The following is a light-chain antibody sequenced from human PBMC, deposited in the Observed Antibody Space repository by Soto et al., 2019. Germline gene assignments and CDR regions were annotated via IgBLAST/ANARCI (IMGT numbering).Light chain of an antibody. CDR1: SSDVGAYNY. Sequence: QSVLTQPRSVSGSPGQSVTISCTGTSSDVGAYNYVSWYQQYPGKAPKLMIYDVTKRPSGVPDRFSGSKSGNTASLTISGLQAEDEADYYCSSCAGLFGGGTKLTVL. J-gene: IGLJ2*01. CDR2: DVT. V-gene: IGLV2-11*01. CDR3: SSCAGL.